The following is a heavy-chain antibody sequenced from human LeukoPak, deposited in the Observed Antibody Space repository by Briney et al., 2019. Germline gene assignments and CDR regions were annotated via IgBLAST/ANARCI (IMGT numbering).Heavy chain of an antibody. Sequence: GGSLRLSCAASGFTSSNAWMSWVRQAPGKGLEWVGRIKSKTDGGTTDYAAPVKGRFTISRDDSKNTLYLQMNSLKTEDTAVYYCTTEVDCSSTSCYHSYWGQGTLVTVSS. J-gene: IGHJ4*02. D-gene: IGHD2-2*01. CDR2: IKSKTDGGTT. V-gene: IGHV3-15*01. CDR3: TTEVDCSSTSCYHSY. CDR1: GFTSSNAW.